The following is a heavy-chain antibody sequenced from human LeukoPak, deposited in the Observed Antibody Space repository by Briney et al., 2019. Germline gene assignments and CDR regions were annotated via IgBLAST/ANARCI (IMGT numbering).Heavy chain of an antibody. CDR1: GLTFSSNS. V-gene: IGHV3-21*01. Sequence: GGSLRLSCADSGLTFSSNSMDWVRQAPGKGLEWVSSISSSSTYIYYADSVRGRFTVSRDNAKKSLYLQMDSLRAEDTAVYFCARDRGYGYYYFDYWGQGTLVTVSS. CDR3: ARDRGYGYYYFDY. D-gene: IGHD5-12*01. J-gene: IGHJ4*02. CDR2: ISSSSTYI.